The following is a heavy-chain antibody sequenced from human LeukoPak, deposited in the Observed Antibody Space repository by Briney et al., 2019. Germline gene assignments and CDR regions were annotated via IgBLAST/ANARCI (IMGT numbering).Heavy chain of an antibody. CDR2: IFYSGST. D-gene: IGHD4-17*01. Sequence: SGTLSLTCTVSGGSISSSSYFWGWIRQPPGKGLEWGGSIFYSGSTYYNPSLHSRVTISIDTSKNQFSLRLSSVTAADTAVYYCARQMNTVTADYWGQGTLVTVSS. V-gene: IGHV4-39*01. J-gene: IGHJ4*02. CDR1: GGSISSSSYF. CDR3: ARQMNTVTADY.